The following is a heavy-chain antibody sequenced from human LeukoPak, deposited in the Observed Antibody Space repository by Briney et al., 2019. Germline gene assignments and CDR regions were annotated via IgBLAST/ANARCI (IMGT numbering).Heavy chain of an antibody. Sequence: ASVKVSCMASGYTFTSYDINWVRQATGQGLEWMGWMNPNSGNTGYAQKFQGRVTMTRNNSISTAYMELSSLRSEDTAVYYCARGIWAFQENHDAFDIWGQGTMVTVSS. J-gene: IGHJ3*02. V-gene: IGHV1-8*01. D-gene: IGHD7-27*01. CDR3: ARGIWAFQENHDAFDI. CDR1: GYTFTSYD. CDR2: MNPNSGNT.